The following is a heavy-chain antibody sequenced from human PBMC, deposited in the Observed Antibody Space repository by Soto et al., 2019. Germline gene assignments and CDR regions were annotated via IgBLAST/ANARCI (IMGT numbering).Heavy chain of an antibody. CDR3: ARGDYYDSSGPFSDAFDI. CDR2: ISANNGNT. D-gene: IGHD3-22*01. J-gene: IGHJ3*02. CDR1: GYTFTSYG. Sequence: ASVKVSCKASGYTFTSYGISWVRQAPGQGLEWMGWISANNGNTNYAQKLQGRVTMTTDTSTSTAYMEVRSLRSDDTAVYYCARGDYYDSSGPFSDAFDIWGQGTMVTVS. V-gene: IGHV1-18*01.